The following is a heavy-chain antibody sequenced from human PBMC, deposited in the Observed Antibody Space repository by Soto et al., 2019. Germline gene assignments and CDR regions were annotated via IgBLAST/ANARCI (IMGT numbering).Heavy chain of an antibody. CDR3: ARDQGAAAGRYYYGMDV. CDR1: GYTFTSYG. Sequence: GASVKVSCKASGYTFTSYGISWVRQAPGQGLEWMGWISAYNGNTNYVQKLQGRVTMTTDTSTSTAYMELRSLRSDGTAVYYCARDQGAAAGRYYYGMDVWGQGTTVTVSS. J-gene: IGHJ6*02. D-gene: IGHD6-13*01. V-gene: IGHV1-18*01. CDR2: ISAYNGNT.